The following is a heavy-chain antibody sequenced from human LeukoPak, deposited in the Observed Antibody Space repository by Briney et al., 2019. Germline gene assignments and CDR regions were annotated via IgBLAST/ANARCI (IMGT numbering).Heavy chain of an antibody. D-gene: IGHD5-18*01. V-gene: IGHV3-21*01. J-gene: IGHJ4*02. CDR1: GFTFSSYS. Sequence: GGSLRLSCAASGFTFSSYSMNWVRQAPGKGLEWVSSISSSSSYIYYADSVKGRFTISRDNAKNSLYLQMKSLRAEDTAVYYCARHLSGVTGYSYGRGIDYWGQGTLVTVSS. CDR2: ISSSSSYI. CDR3: ARHLSGVTGYSYGRGIDY.